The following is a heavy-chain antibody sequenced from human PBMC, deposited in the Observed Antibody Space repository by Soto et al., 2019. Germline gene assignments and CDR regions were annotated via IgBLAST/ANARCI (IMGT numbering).Heavy chain of an antibody. CDR2: IYYSGST. D-gene: IGHD3-22*01. J-gene: IGHJ6*02. V-gene: IGHV4-39*01. CDR1: GGSISSSSYY. Sequence: SETLSLTCTVSGGSISSSSYYWGWIRQPPGKGLEWIGSIYYSGSTYYNPSLKSRVTISVDTSKNQFSLKLSSVTAADTAVYYCARWPKYYDWGGMDVWGQGTTVTVSS. CDR3: ARWPKYYDWGGMDV.